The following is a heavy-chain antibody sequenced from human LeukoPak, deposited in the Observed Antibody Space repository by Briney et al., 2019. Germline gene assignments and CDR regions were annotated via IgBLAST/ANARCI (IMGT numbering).Heavy chain of an antibody. CDR3: ANRYCSGGSCYFDN. CDR1: GFIFSDYA. J-gene: IGHJ4*02. D-gene: IGHD2-15*01. Sequence: GGSLRLSCAASGFIFSDYAMNWVRQAPGKGLEWVSSITASSGNTFYADSVKGRFTISRENSKNTLYPQMNSLRPEDTAIYYCANRYCSGGSCYFDNWGQGTLVTVSS. CDR2: ITASSGNT. V-gene: IGHV3-23*01.